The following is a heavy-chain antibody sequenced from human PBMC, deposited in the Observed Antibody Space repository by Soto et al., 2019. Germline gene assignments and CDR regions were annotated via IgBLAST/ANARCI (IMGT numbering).Heavy chain of an antibody. CDR1: GFIFSNYG. J-gene: IGHJ3*02. CDR2: MPHDGGNE. D-gene: IGHD1-1*01. CDR3: AKVVERQLVRNGFDI. V-gene: IGHV3-30*18. Sequence: GGSLRLSCVASGFIFSNYGMHWVRQAPGKGLEWVAAMPHDGGNEFYGDSVKGRFTISRDNSKNTLYLQMTSLRVEDTAVYYCAKVVERQLVRNGFDIWGQGTMVTVSS.